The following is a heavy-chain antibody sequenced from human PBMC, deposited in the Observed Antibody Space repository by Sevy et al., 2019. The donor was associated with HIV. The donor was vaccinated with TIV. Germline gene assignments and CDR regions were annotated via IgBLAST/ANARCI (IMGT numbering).Heavy chain of an antibody. V-gene: IGHV3-23*01. D-gene: IGHD6-25*01. CDR1: GLTFSNYV. CDR3: ARNLSPSGAFDI. J-gene: IGHJ3*02. CDR2: ISGSSGTT. Sequence: GGSRRLSCAASGLTFSNYVMSWVRQAPGKGLEWLSVISGSSGTTYAEESVKGRFTISRDNSKNTLYLHMSSLGAEDTAVYYWARNLSPSGAFDIWGQGTRVTVSS.